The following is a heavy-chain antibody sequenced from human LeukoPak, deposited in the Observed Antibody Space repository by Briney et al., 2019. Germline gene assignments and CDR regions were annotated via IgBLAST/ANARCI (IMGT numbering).Heavy chain of an antibody. CDR3: ARDAGYGYDRFDY. V-gene: IGHV3-21*01. CDR2: ISSSSSYI. D-gene: IGHD5-18*01. Sequence: PGGSLRLSCAASGFTFSSYGMTWVRQAPGKGLEWVSSISSSSSYIYYADSVKGRFTISRDNAKNSLYLQMNSLRAEDTAVYYCARDAGYGYDRFDYWGQGTQVTVSS. J-gene: IGHJ4*02. CDR1: GFTFSSYG.